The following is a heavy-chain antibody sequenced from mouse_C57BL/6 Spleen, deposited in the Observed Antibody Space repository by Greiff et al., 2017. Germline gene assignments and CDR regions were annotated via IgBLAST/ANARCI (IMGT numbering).Heavy chain of an antibody. D-gene: IGHD2-12*01. V-gene: IGHV1-69*01. CDR1: GYTFTSYW. J-gene: IGHJ1*03. Sequence: QVQLQQPGAELVMPGASVKLSCKASGYTFTSYWMHWVKQRPGQGLEWIGEIDPSDSYTNYNQKFKGKSTLTVAKSSSTAYMQLSSLTSTDSAVYYCARGRPTVGYFDVWGTGTTVTVSA. CDR3: ARGRPTVGYFDV. CDR2: IDPSDSYT.